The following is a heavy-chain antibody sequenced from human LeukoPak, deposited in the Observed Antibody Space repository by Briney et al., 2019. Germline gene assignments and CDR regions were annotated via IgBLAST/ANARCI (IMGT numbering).Heavy chain of an antibody. CDR3: AKDVLSGTYYYFDQ. D-gene: IGHD1-26*01. Sequence: GGSLRLSCAASGFTFSSYAMNWVRQAPGKGLEWVSGISGRGSNTYYADSVMGRFTISRDNSKNTLYLQMNSLRAEDTAVYYCAKDVLSGTYYYFDQWGQGTLVTVSS. CDR2: ISGRGSNT. CDR1: GFTFSSYA. J-gene: IGHJ4*02. V-gene: IGHV3-23*01.